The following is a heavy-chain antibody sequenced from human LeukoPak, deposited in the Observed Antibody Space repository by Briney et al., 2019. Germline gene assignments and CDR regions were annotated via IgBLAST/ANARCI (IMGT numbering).Heavy chain of an antibody. V-gene: IGHV1-8*01. CDR2: MNPNSGNT. D-gene: IGHD6-13*01. Sequence: GASVKVSCKASGYTFTKYDINWVRQATGQGREWVGWMNPNSGNTGYAQKFQGRVAMTWNTSISTAYMDLSSLRSEDTALYYCARGLRREQQLLRAFDYWGQGTLVTVSS. CDR3: ARGLRREQQLLRAFDY. J-gene: IGHJ4*02. CDR1: GYTFTKYD.